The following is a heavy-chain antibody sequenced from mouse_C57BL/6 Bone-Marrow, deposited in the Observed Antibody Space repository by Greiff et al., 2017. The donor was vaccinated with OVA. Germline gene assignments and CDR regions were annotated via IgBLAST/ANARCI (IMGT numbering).Heavy chain of an antibody. D-gene: IGHD4-1*01. CDR1: GYSITSGYY. Sequence: EVKLVESGPGLVKPSQSLSLTCSVTGYSITSGYYWNWIRQFPGNKLEWMGYISYDGSNNYNPSLKNRISITRDTSKNQFFLKLNSVTTEDTATYYCATNWPTWDYWGQGTTLTVSS. CDR3: ATNWPTWDY. V-gene: IGHV3-6*01. J-gene: IGHJ2*01. CDR2: ISYDGSN.